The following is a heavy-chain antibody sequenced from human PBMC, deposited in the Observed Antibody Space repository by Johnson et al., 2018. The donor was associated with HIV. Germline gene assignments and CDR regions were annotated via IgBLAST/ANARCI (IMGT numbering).Heavy chain of an antibody. D-gene: IGHD5-24*01. V-gene: IGHV3-23*03. CDR3: ARMAAHVSDF. Sequence: VQLVESGGGLVQPGGSLRLSCAVSGFTFSSYAMSWVRQAPGKGLEWVSVIYSGGSTYYAESVKGRFTISRDNAKNSLYLQMNSLRVEDTAVYYCARMAAHVSDFWGQGTMVTVSS. J-gene: IGHJ3*01. CDR1: GFTFSSYA. CDR2: IYSGGST.